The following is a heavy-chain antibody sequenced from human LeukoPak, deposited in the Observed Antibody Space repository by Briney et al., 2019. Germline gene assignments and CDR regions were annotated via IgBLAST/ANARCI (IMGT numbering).Heavy chain of an antibody. V-gene: IGHV1-24*01. CDR3: AAVSGHYTLLDA. D-gene: IGHD1-26*01. J-gene: IGHJ5*02. CDR2: VDPDDGQR. Sequence: ASVKVSCKISGYTLNDISMHWVRQPPGKGLEWMGGVDPDDGQRVYAQKFQGRVTMTEDTSMNTAYMELSRLRSEDTAVYYCAAVSGHYTLLDAWGQGALVTVST. CDR1: GYTLNDIS.